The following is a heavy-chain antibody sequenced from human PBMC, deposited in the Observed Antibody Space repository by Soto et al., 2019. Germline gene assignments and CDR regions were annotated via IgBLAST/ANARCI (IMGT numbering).Heavy chain of an antibody. CDR1: GGSISSSSYY. CDR2: IYYSGST. Sequence: SLTCTVSGGSISSSSYYWGWIRQPPGKGLEWIGSIYYSGSTYYNPSLKSRVTISVDTSKNQFSLKLSSVTAADTAVYYCARQGDYDSSGYYGWFDPWGQGTLVTVSS. V-gene: IGHV4-39*01. CDR3: ARQGDYDSSGYYGWFDP. J-gene: IGHJ5*02. D-gene: IGHD3-22*01.